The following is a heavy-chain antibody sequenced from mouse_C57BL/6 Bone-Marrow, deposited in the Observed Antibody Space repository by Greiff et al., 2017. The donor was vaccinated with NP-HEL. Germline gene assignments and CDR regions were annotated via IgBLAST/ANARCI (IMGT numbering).Heavy chain of an antibody. D-gene: IGHD2-1*01. CDR2: ISSGSSTI. J-gene: IGHJ4*01. CDR1: GFTFSDYG. CDR3: ARYGNYVYAMDY. V-gene: IGHV5-17*01. Sequence: EVHLVESGGGLVKPGGSLKLSCAASGFTFSDYGMHWVRQAPEKGLEWVAYISSGSSTIYYADTVKGRFTISRDNVKNTLFLQMTSLRSEDTAMYYCARYGNYVYAMDYWGQGTSVTVSS.